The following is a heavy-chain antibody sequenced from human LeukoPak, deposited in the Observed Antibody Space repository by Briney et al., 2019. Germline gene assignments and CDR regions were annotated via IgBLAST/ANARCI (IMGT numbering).Heavy chain of an antibody. CDR1: GFTFSSYA. Sequence: GGSLRLSCAASGFTFSSYAMSWVRQAPGKGLEWVSAISVSAGSTYYADSVKGRCTISRDNSKNTLYLQMNSLRAEDTAVYYCAKEYRDYRWHFEYFQHWGQGTLVTVSS. CDR2: ISVSAGST. CDR3: AKEYRDYRWHFEYFQH. V-gene: IGHV3-23*01. D-gene: IGHD3-16*01. J-gene: IGHJ1*01.